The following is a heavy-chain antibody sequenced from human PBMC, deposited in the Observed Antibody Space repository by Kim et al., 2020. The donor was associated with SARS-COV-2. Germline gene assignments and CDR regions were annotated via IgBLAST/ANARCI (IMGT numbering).Heavy chain of an antibody. D-gene: IGHD6-13*01. CDR2: IWYDGSNK. CDR3: ARDSGYSSSWYDY. V-gene: IGHV3-33*08. CDR1: GFTFSSYG. Sequence: GGSLRLSCAASGFTFSSYGMHWVRQAPGKGLEWVAVIWYDGSNKYYADSVKGRFTISRDNSKNTLYLQMNSLRAEDTAVYYCARDSGYSSSWYDYWGQGTLVTVSS. J-gene: IGHJ4*02.